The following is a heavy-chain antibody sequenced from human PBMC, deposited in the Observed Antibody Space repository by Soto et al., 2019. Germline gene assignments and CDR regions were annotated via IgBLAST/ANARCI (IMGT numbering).Heavy chain of an antibody. V-gene: IGHV4-34*01. J-gene: IGHJ5*02. D-gene: IGHD1-26*01. Sequence: SETLSLTCAVYGGSFSGYYWSWIRQPPGKGLEWIGEINHSGSTNYNPSIKSRVTISVDTSKNHFSLKLSSVTAADTAVYYCARVVGATNINGVDNWFDPWGQGTLVTVSS. CDR3: ARVVGATNINGVDNWFDP. CDR1: GGSFSGYY. CDR2: INHSGST.